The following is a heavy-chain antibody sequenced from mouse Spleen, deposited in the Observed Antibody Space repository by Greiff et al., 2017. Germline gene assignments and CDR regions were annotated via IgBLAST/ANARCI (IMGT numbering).Heavy chain of an antibody. V-gene: IGHV5-12-2*01. J-gene: IGHJ4*01. Sequence: EVQVVESGGGLVQPGGSLKLSCAASGFTFSSYTMSWVRQTPEKRLEWVAYISNGGGSTYYPDTVKGRFTISRDNAKNTLYLQMSSLKSEDTAMYYCARYGNYAMDYWGQGTSVTVSS. D-gene: IGHD1-1*01. CDR1: GFTFSSYT. CDR2: ISNGGGST. CDR3: ARYGNYAMDY.